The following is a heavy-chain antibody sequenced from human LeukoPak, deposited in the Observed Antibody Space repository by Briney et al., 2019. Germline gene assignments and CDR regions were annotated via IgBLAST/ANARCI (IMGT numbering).Heavy chain of an antibody. J-gene: IGHJ4*02. Sequence: GGSLRLSCAASGFTFSDYFMNWVRQAPGKGLEWVANIKEDGSEKNYVDSEMGRFTISRDNAKNSLYLQMNSLRAEDTAVYYCARDFQSSYWGQGTLVTVSS. CDR3: ARDFQSSY. V-gene: IGHV3-7*01. CDR2: IKEDGSEK. CDR1: GFTFSDYF.